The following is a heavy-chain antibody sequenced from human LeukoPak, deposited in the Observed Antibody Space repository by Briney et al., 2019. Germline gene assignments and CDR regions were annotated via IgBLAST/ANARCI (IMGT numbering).Heavy chain of an antibody. Sequence: PGGSLRLSCEGSGFTFGDYGMSWVRQAPGKGPEWVAGISWNADSTGYPDSVKDRFIISRDNAKNSLYLQMNSLRVEDTAFYYCARDRQGITGTEWFDPWGQGILVTVSS. CDR1: GFTFGDYG. CDR3: ARDRQGITGTEWFDP. J-gene: IGHJ5*02. V-gene: IGHV3-20*04. D-gene: IGHD1-20*01. CDR2: ISWNADST.